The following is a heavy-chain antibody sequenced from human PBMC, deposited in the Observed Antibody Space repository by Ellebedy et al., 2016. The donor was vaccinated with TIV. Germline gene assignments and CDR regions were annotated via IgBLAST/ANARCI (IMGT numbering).Heavy chain of an antibody. D-gene: IGHD2-21*02. J-gene: IGHJ4*02. CDR3: ATEFSPPYCGGDCYQTFDY. Sequence: ASVKVSCKASGGTSSSYAISWVRQAPGQGLEWMGGIIPIFGTANYAQKFQGRVTITADESTSTAYMELSSLRSEDTAVYYCATEFSPPYCGGDCYQTFDYWGQGTLVTVSS. CDR2: IIPIFGTA. CDR1: GGTSSSYA. V-gene: IGHV1-69*13.